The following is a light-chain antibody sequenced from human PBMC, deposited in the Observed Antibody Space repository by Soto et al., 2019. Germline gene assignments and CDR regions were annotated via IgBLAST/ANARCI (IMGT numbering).Light chain of an antibody. J-gene: IGKJ4*01. CDR3: LQDYNYPPS. CDR2: AAS. V-gene: IGKV1-6*02. CDR1: DDIRDD. Sequence: AIQMTQSPSSLSASVGDRVSISCRASDDIRDDLGWYQQKPGKAPTLLIYAASILQSGVPSRFSGSGSGTDFTLTINNLQPEDFATYYCLQDYNYPPSFGGGTKVEI.